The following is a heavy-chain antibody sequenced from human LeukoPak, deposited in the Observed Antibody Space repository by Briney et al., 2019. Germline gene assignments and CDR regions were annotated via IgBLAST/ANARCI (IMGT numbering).Heavy chain of an antibody. D-gene: IGHD1-26*01. V-gene: IGHV4-59*01. CDR1: GGSISNYY. Sequence: SETLSLTCTVSGGSISNYYWSWIRQPPGKGLEWIGYIYYSGSTYYNPSLRSRVTISVDTSKNQFSLNLNSVTAADTAVYYCARALSGTYGLFQHWGQGTRVTVSS. CDR3: ARALSGTYGLFQH. CDR2: IYYSGST. J-gene: IGHJ1*01.